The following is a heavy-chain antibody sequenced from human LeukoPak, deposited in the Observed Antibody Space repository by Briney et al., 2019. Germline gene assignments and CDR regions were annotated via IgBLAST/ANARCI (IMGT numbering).Heavy chain of an antibody. Sequence: SETLSLTCTVSGGSISSSSYYWGWIRQPAGKGLEWIGRIYTSGSTNYNPSLRSRVTISVDTSKNQFSLKLSSVTAADTAVYYCARGLTGPTVRYYYNYYMDVWGKGITVTISS. CDR2: IYTSGST. J-gene: IGHJ6*03. D-gene: IGHD1-1*01. CDR1: GGSISSSSYY. CDR3: ARGLTGPTVRYYYNYYMDV. V-gene: IGHV4-61*02.